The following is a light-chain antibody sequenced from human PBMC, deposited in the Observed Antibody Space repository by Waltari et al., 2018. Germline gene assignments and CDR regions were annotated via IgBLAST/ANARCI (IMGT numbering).Light chain of an antibody. CDR2: LEGSGSY. J-gene: IGLJ2*01. CDR1: SGHSSYI. V-gene: IGLV4-60*03. CDR3: ETWDRNSLV. Sequence: QPVLTQSSSASASLGSSVKPTCTLNSGHSSYITAWHQQPPGKAPRFLMKLEGSGSYNKGSGVPDRFSGSTSGADRYLTISNLQSEDEADYYCETWDRNSLVFGRGTKLTVL.